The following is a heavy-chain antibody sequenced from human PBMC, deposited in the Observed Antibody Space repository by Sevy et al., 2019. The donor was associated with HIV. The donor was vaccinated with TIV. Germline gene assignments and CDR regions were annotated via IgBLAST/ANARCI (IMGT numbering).Heavy chain of an antibody. CDR2: IWYDGSNI. J-gene: IGHJ5*01. CDR3: VRESSHDFWSGYWGYLDS. Sequence: GGSLRLSCTASGFTFSNHGMHWVRQAPGKGPEWVAIIWYDGSNIYYADSAKGRFTISRDNSRNKLYLQMYDLRPEDTAVYYCVRESSHDFWSGYWGYLDSWGQGTLVTVSS. CDR1: GFTFSNHG. D-gene: IGHD3-3*01. V-gene: IGHV3-33*01.